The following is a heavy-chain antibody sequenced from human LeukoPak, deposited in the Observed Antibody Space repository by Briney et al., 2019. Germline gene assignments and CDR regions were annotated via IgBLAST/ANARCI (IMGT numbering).Heavy chain of an antibody. V-gene: IGHV1-2*06. D-gene: IGHD3-10*01. CDR3: ARRPMVRGVSLFGDDY. J-gene: IGHJ4*02. Sequence: ASVKVSCKASGYTFNGYYMQWVRQAPGQGLEWMGRINPNSGGTNYAQKFQGRVTMTRDTSISTAYMELSRLRSDDTAVYYCARRPMVRGVSLFGDDYWGQGTLVTVSS. CDR2: INPNSGGT. CDR1: GYTFNGYY.